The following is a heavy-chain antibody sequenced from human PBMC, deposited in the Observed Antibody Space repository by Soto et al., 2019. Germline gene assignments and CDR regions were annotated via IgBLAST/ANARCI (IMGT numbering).Heavy chain of an antibody. J-gene: IGHJ5*02. Sequence: SETLSLTCTVSGCSISSYYWSWIRQPPGKGLEWIGYIYYSGSTNYNPSLKSRVTISVDTSKNQFSLKLSSVTAADTAVYYCARQAGWFDPWGQGTLVTVS. V-gene: IGHV4-59*08. D-gene: IGHD6-13*01. CDR3: ARQAGWFDP. CDR1: GCSISSYY. CDR2: IYYSGST.